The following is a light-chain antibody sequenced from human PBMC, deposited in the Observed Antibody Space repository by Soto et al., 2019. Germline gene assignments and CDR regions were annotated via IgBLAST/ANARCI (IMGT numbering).Light chain of an antibody. CDR1: QGISSY. CDR3: QQYYSYPIT. Sequence: AIRMTQSPSSLSASTGDRVTITCRASQGISSYLAWYQQKPGKAPKLLIYAASTLQSGVPSRFSGSGSGTDFTITISCLQSEDFATYYCQQYYSYPITFGGGTKVEIK. J-gene: IGKJ4*01. V-gene: IGKV1-8*01. CDR2: AAS.